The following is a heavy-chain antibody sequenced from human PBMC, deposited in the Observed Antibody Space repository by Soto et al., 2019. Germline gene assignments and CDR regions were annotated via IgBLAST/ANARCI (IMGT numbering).Heavy chain of an antibody. Sequence: EVQLVESGGGLVQPGGSLRLSCAASGFTFSSYWMHWVRQAPGKGLVWVSRINSDGSSTSYADSVKGRFTISRDNAKNTLYLQMNSLRAEDTAVYYCARDSLDTAMVRDYGMDVWGQGTTVTVSS. V-gene: IGHV3-74*01. CDR1: GFTFSSYW. CDR3: ARDSLDTAMVRDYGMDV. J-gene: IGHJ6*02. D-gene: IGHD5-18*01. CDR2: INSDGSST.